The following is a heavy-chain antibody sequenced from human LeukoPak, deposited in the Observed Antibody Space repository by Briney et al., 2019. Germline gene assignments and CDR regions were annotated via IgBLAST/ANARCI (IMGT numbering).Heavy chain of an antibody. CDR3: ARTIAFYYDSSSYMDF. D-gene: IGHD3-22*01. CDR2: FHPGDSES. J-gene: IGHJ4*02. CDR1: GYSFNSHW. V-gene: IGHV5-51*01. Sequence: GESLKISCKGSGYSFNSHWIGWVRQMPGKGLEWMGIFHPGDSESRYSPSFQGQVTMSADQSITTAYLQWSSLKASDTAMYFCARTIAFYYDSSSYMDFWGQGTLVTVSS.